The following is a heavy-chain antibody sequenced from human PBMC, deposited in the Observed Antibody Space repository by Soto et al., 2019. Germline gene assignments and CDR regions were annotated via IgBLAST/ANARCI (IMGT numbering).Heavy chain of an antibody. CDR3: AKDMENGYNPYYYYGMDV. CDR2: ISWNSVSI. V-gene: IGHV3-9*01. D-gene: IGHD3-10*01. Sequence: GGSLRLSCAASGFNFNDYGMHWARQAPGKGLEWVSSISWNSVSIGCADSVKGRFTISRDNAKNSLYLQMNSLRAEDTALYYCAKDMENGYNPYYYYGMDVWGQGTTVTVSS. CDR1: GFNFNDYG. J-gene: IGHJ6*02.